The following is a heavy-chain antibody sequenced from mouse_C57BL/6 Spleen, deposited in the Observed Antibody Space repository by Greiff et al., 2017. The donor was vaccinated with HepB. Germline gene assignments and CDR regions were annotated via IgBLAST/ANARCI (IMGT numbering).Heavy chain of an antibody. CDR3: ARYRVTPYWYFDV. CDR1: GYSITSDY. CDR2: ISYSGST. V-gene: IGHV3-8*01. J-gene: IGHJ1*03. Sequence: EVKLEESGPGLAKPSQTLSLTCSVTGYSITSDYWNWIRKFPGNKLEYMGYISYSGSTYYNPSLKGRISITRDTSKNQYYLQLNSVTTEDTATYYCARYRVTPYWYFDVWGTGTTVTVSS. D-gene: IGHD2-5*01.